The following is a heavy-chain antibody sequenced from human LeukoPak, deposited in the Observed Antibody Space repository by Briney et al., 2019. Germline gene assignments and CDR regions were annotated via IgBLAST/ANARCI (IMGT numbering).Heavy chain of an antibody. CDR2: INHSGRP. V-gene: IGHV4-34*01. J-gene: IGHJ4*02. D-gene: IGHD6-13*01. CDR1: GGSLSGYY. CDR3: ARGLAVEIREIAAAGSDFDY. Sequence: SETLSLACAVYGGSLSGYYWGWIRQPPARVLEWIGEINHSGRPNYNPSPKSRVTISVDTSKNQFSLKVSSVTAADTAVYYCARGLAVEIREIAAAGSDFDYWGQGTLVTVSS.